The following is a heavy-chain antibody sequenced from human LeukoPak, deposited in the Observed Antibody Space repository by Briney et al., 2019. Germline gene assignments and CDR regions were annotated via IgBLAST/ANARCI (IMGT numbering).Heavy chain of an antibody. CDR1: GGSISSGGYY. J-gene: IGHJ4*02. CDR2: IYYSGST. V-gene: IGHV4-31*03. D-gene: IGHD1-26*01. Sequence: PSQTLSLTCTVSGGSISSGGYYWSWIRQHPGKGLEWIGYIYYSGSTYYNPSLKSRVTISVDTSKNQFSLKLSSVTAADTAVYYCARGHREWELAPFDYWGQGTLVTVSS. CDR3: ARGHREWELAPFDY.